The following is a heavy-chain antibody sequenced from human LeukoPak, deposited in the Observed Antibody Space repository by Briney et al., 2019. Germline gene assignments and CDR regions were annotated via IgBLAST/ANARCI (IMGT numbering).Heavy chain of an antibody. CDR1: GGTFSSYA. D-gene: IGHD1-26*01. V-gene: IGHV1-69*04. CDR2: IILILGIA. Sequence: SVKVSCKASGGTFSSYAISWVRQAPGQGLEWMGRIILILGIANYAQKFQGRVTITADKSTSTAYMELSSLRSEDTAVYYCARERGYSGSLDYWGQGTLVTVSS. J-gene: IGHJ4*02. CDR3: ARERGYSGSLDY.